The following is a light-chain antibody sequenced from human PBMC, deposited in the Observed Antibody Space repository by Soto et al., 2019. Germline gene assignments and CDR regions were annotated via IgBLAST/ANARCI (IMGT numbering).Light chain of an antibody. Sequence: DIQMTQSPSSLSASIGDRVTITCRASQSISNYLNWYQQKPGKAPKFLIYYASNLQSGVQSRFSGSGSGTGFTLTISSLQPEDFAIYYCQQSYSTPFTFGGGTRVEIK. V-gene: IGKV1-39*01. J-gene: IGKJ4*01. CDR2: YAS. CDR3: QQSYSTPFT. CDR1: QSISNY.